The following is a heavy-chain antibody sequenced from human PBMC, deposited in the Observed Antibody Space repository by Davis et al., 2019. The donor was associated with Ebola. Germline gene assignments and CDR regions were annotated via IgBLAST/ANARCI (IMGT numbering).Heavy chain of an antibody. D-gene: IGHD3-16*01. J-gene: IGHJ6*02. CDR3: ARGARSGGAYYYGMDV. Sequence: PSETLSLTCTVSGGSISSGGYYWSWIRQHPGKGLEWIGYIYYSGSTYYNPSLKSRVTISVDTSKNQFSLKLSSVTAADTAVYYCARGARSGGAYYYGMDVWGQGTTVTVSS. CDR1: GGSISSGGYY. V-gene: IGHV4-31*03. CDR2: IYYSGST.